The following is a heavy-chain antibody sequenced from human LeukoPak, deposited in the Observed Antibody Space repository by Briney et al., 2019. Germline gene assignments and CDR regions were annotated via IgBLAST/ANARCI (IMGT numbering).Heavy chain of an antibody. V-gene: IGHV4-59*01. Sequence: SETLSLTCTVSGGSISSYYWSWIRQPPGKGLEWIGYIYYSGSTNYNPSLESRVTISVDTSKNQFSLKLSSVTAADTAVYYCARAVRLKEQLFDYWGQGTLVTVSS. D-gene: IGHD6-13*01. CDR1: GGSISSYY. J-gene: IGHJ4*02. CDR2: IYYSGST. CDR3: ARAVRLKEQLFDY.